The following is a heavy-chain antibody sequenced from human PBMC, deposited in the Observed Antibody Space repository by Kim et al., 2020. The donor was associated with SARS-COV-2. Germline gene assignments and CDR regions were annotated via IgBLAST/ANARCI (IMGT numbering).Heavy chain of an antibody. CDR1: GGSISSGSYY. J-gene: IGHJ4*02. Sequence: SETLSLTCTVSGGSISSGSYYWSWIRQPAGKGLEWIGRIYTSGSTNYNPSLKSRVTISVDTSKNQFSLKLSSVTAADTAVYYCATCMDCRDGYNNFDYWGQGTLVTVSS. D-gene: IGHD5-12*01. CDR2: IYTSGST. CDR3: ATCMDCRDGYNNFDY. V-gene: IGHV4-61*02.